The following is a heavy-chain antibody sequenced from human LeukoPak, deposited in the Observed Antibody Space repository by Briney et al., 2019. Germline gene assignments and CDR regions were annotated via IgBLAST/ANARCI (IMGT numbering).Heavy chain of an antibody. D-gene: IGHD6-19*01. CDR2: IYSDGTT. Sequence: PGGSLRLSCVASGLTVSSSYMSWVRQAPGKGLEWVSVIYSDGTTYYADSVKGRFTISRDNSKNTLYLQLNSLRAEDTAVCYCASRYSSGWYAYWGQGTLVTVSS. CDR1: GLTVSSSY. CDR3: ASRYSSGWYAY. J-gene: IGHJ4*02. V-gene: IGHV3-66*01.